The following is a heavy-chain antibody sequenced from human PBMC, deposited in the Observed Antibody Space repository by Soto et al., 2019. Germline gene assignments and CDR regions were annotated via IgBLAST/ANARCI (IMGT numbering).Heavy chain of an antibody. V-gene: IGHV1-69*06. CDR1: GGTFSSYA. Sequence: QVPLVQSGAEVKKPGSSVKVSCKASGGTFSSYAISWVRQAPGQGLEWMGGIIPIFGTANYAQKFQGRVTITADKSTSTAYMELSSLRSEDTAVYYCAGRGRGPSSHYYYYYGMDVWGQGTTVTVSS. CDR2: IIPIFGTA. D-gene: IGHD2-2*01. CDR3: AGRGRGPSSHYYYYYGMDV. J-gene: IGHJ6*02.